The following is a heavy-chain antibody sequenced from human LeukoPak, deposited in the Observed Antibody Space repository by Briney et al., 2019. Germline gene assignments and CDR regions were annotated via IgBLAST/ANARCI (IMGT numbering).Heavy chain of an antibody. CDR3: ARELAAAGTVWFDP. CDR2: IYYSGST. Sequence: KTSETLSLTCTVSGGSISSYSWSWIRQPPGKGLEWIGYIYYSGSTNYNPSLKSRVTISVDTSKNQFSLKLSSVTAADTAVYYCARELAAAGTVWFDPWGQGTLVTVSS. CDR1: GGSISSYS. J-gene: IGHJ5*02. V-gene: IGHV4-59*01. D-gene: IGHD6-13*01.